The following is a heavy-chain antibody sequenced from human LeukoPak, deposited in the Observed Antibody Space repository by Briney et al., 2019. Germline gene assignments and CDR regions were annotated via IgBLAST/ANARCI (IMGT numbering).Heavy chain of an antibody. D-gene: IGHD2-15*01. CDR1: GYSFANYW. J-gene: IGHJ4*02. V-gene: IGHV5-51*01. CDR3: ATRYCNGGSCYLI. CDR2: IYPYDSDT. Sequence: GESLKISCKGSGYSFANYWIGWVRQMPGKGLEWMGIIYPYDSDTRYSPSFKGQVTISADKSITSAYLQWSSLKASDSAMYYCATRYCNGGSCYLIWGQGTLVTVSS.